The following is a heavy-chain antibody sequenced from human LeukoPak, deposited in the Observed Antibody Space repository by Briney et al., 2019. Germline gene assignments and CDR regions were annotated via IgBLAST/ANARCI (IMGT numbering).Heavy chain of an antibody. Sequence: GAALKISCKGSGCSFTSYWIGWGRQVPGKGLEGMGIIYPGGSDTRYSPSFQGQVTISADKSISTAYLQWSSLKAPDTAMYYCARHGGQWLASAFDYWGQGTLVTVSS. CDR3: ARHGGQWLASAFDY. CDR2: IYPGGSDT. D-gene: IGHD6-19*01. J-gene: IGHJ4*02. V-gene: IGHV5-51*01. CDR1: GCSFTSYW.